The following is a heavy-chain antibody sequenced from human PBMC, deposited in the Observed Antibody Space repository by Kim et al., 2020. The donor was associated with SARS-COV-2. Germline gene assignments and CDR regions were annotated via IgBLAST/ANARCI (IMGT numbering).Heavy chain of an antibody. V-gene: IGHV3-23*01. J-gene: IGHJ4*02. CDR3: AQEHYGLH. Sequence: GGSLRLSCAASGFTFSVYPMSWVRQAPGKGLEWVSGISGSGGNTYYADSVKGRFTISRDNSKNTLYLQVNSLRGEDTAVYFCAQEHYGLHLGQGTLVTVS. D-gene: IGHD4-17*01. CDR2: ISGSGGNT. CDR1: GFTFSVYP.